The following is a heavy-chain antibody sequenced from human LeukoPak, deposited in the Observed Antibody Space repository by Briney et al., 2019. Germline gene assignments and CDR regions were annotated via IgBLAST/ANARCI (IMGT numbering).Heavy chain of an antibody. CDR2: IRYDGTKK. CDR3: AKDPGGEVLPDH. D-gene: IGHD1-26*01. V-gene: IGHV3-30*02. Sequence: GGSLRFSCAASGFTFRSYGMHWVRQAPGKGLEWVAFIRYDGTKKNYADSVKGRFTISRDNSKNTVYLEVSSLRAEDTAVYYCAKDPGGEVLPDHWGQGTLVTVSS. CDR1: GFTFRSYG. J-gene: IGHJ4*02.